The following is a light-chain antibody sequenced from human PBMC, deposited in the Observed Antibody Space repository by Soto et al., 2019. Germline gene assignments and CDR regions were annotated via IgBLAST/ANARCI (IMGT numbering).Light chain of an antibody. CDR1: QSVGGNY. CDR2: GAS. CDR3: QHYGSSPPYT. J-gene: IGKJ2*01. Sequence: EIVLTQSPGTLSLSPGERATLSCRASQSVGGNYLAWYQQKPGQAPRLLIYGASRRVTGIPDRFIGGGSGTDFPLTISRLESEDFAVYYCQHYGSSPPYTFGQGTKLEIK. V-gene: IGKV3-20*01.